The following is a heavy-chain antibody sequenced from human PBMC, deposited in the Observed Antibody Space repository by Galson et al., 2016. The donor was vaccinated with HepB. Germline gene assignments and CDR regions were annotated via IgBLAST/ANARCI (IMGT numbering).Heavy chain of an antibody. V-gene: IGHV3-15*05. D-gene: IGHD5-24*01. CDR3: TTLSGD. CDR1: GFTFSSYW. Sequence: SLRLSCAASGFTFSSYWMSWVRQAPGKGLEWVGRIKSEVDGVTTNYAAPVKGRFTISRDDSQNTLYLQMNSLKIEDTAVYYCTTLSGDWGQGTLVTVSS. J-gene: IGHJ4*02. CDR2: IKSEVDGVTT.